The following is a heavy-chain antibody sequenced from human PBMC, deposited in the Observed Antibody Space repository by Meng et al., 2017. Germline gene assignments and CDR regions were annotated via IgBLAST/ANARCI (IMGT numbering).Heavy chain of an antibody. CDR1: GYNFPDYY. V-gene: IGHV1-2*06. CDR2: INPKSGDT. Sequence: GPLVPAGGAVKKPGASVKVSCKPSGYNFPDYYIHWVRRAPGQGLEWMGRINPKSGDTHYAQKFQARVTMTGDTSISTAYMELSGLRSDGTAMYYCARDEDISAAGKLFGDYWGQGTLVTVSS. D-gene: IGHD6-25*01. J-gene: IGHJ4*02. CDR3: ARDEDISAAGKLFGDY.